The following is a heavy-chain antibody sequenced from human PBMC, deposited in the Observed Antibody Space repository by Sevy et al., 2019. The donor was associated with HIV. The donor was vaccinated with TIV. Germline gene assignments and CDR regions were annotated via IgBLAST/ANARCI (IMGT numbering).Heavy chain of an antibody. CDR2: IYYSGST. V-gene: IGHV4-59*01. Sequence: SETLSLTCTVSGGSIGSYYWSWIRQPPGKGLEWIGYIYYSGSTNYNPSLKSRVTISVDTSKNQFSLKLSSVTAADTAVYYCAREASYGDYARRGWFDPWGQGTLVTVSS. J-gene: IGHJ5*02. D-gene: IGHD4-17*01. CDR3: AREASYGDYARRGWFDP. CDR1: GGSIGSYY.